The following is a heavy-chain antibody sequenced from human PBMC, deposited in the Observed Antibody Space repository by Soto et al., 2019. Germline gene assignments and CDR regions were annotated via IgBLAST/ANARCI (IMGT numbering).Heavy chain of an antibody. V-gene: IGHV3-11*01. D-gene: IGHD3-3*01. CDR3: ARDNRSFWNGYYRRYDYYGMDV. CDR1: GFSFSDYY. Sequence: HVQLVESGGGLVEPGGSLRLSCAASGFSFSDYYVNWIRQAPGKGLEWISYTGRSLYPIYYAESVKGRFSISRDSAKNSVVLQMNSLRVEDTAVYYCARDNRSFWNGYYRRYDYYGMDVWGRGTSVIVSS. J-gene: IGHJ6*02. CDR2: TGRSLYPI.